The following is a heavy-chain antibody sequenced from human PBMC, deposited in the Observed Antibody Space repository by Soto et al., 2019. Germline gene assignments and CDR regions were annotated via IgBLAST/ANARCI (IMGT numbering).Heavy chain of an antibody. CDR1: GFTFSSYG. Sequence: GGSLRLSCSASGFTFSSYGMHWVRQAPGKGLEWVAVISYDGSNKYYADSVKGRFTISRDNSKNTLYLQMNSLRAEDTAVYYCAKDEGITMIVVYPDYWGQGTLVTVSS. V-gene: IGHV3-30*18. CDR3: AKDEGITMIVVYPDY. D-gene: IGHD3-22*01. J-gene: IGHJ4*02. CDR2: ISYDGSNK.